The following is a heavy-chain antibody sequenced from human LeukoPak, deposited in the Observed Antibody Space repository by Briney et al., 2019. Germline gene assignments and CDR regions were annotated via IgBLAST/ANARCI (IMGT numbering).Heavy chain of an antibody. D-gene: IGHD5-12*01. V-gene: IGHV3-23*01. CDR2: ISGSGGST. J-gene: IGHJ4*02. CDR3: AKDSALRGIVATHGAFDY. CDR1: GFTFSSYA. Sequence: PGGSLRLSCAASGFTFSSYAMSWVRQAPGKGLEWVSAISGSGGSTYYADSVKGRFTISRDNSKNTLYLQMNSLRAEDTAVYYCAKDSALRGIVATHGAFDYWGQGTLVTVSS.